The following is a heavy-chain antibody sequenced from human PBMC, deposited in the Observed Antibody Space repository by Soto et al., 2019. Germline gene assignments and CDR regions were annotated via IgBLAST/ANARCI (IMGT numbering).Heavy chain of an antibody. Sequence: GGSLRLSCAASGFTFSSYAMTWVRQAPGKGLEWVSIISGSGGATYYADSVKGRFSISRDNSKNTLYLQMSDLRTADTAVYYCARVSATGWHVNGRDYFDHWGLGTLVTVSS. V-gene: IGHV3-23*01. CDR1: GFTFSSYA. CDR3: ARVSATGWHVNGRDYFDH. J-gene: IGHJ4*02. D-gene: IGHD6-19*01. CDR2: ISGSGGAT.